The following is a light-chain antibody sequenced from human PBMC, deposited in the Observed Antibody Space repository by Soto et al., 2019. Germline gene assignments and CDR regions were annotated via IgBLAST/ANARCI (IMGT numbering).Light chain of an antibody. Sequence: DIQMTQSPSSLSASLGDRFTFTCRASQSISTYLNRYQQKPGKAPKLLIYGASNLQSGVPSRFSGSGSGTDFTLAISNLQPDDFATYYCQQSYTTPRTFGQGTKVDIK. CDR2: GAS. CDR3: QQSYTTPRT. J-gene: IGKJ1*01. V-gene: IGKV1-39*01. CDR1: QSISTY.